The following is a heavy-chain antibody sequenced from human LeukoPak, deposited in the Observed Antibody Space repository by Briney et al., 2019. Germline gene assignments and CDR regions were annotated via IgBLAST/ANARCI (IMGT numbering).Heavy chain of an antibody. CDR1: GFTFSSYS. CDR2: ISSSSSYI. J-gene: IGHJ6*03. V-gene: IGHV3-21*01. CDR3: ARGLHKLELSAYYMDV. Sequence: PGGSLRLSCAASGFTFSSYSMNWVRQAPGKGLEWVSSISSSSSYIYYADSVKGRFTISRDNAKNSLYLQMNSLRAEDTAVYYCARGLHKLELSAYYMDVWGKGTTVTVSS. D-gene: IGHD1-7*01.